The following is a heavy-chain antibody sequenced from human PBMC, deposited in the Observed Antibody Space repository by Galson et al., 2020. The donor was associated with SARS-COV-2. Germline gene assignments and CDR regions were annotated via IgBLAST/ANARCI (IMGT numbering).Heavy chain of an antibody. CDR1: GFTFSTYW. D-gene: IGHD4-17*01. J-gene: IGHJ4*02. CDR3: TATRAC. CDR2: INSDGNIT. Sequence: GESLKISCAASGFTFSTYWMHWVRQAPGKGLVWVSRINSDGNITSYADSVKGRFTISRDNAKNTLYLQMNSLRVEGTAVYYCTATRACWGQGTLVTVSS. V-gene: IGHV3-74*01.